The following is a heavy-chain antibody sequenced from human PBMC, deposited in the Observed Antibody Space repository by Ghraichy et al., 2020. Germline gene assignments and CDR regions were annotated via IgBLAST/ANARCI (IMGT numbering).Heavy chain of an antibody. CDR2: INHSGST. CDR1: GGSFSGYY. J-gene: IGHJ4*02. Sequence: SQTLSLTCAVYGGSFSGYYWSWIRQPPGKGLEWIGEINHSGSTNYNPSLKSRVTISVDTSKNQFSLKLSSVTAADTAVYYCARGHPSYSNYVPGCDYWGQGTLVTVSS. D-gene: IGHD4-11*01. V-gene: IGHV4-34*01. CDR3: ARGHPSYSNYVPGCDY.